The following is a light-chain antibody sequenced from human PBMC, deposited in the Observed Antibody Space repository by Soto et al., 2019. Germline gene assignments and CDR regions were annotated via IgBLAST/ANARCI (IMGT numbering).Light chain of an antibody. V-gene: IGLV2-14*01. J-gene: IGLJ2*01. CDR2: EVS. CDR3: SSYTTSSTLV. CDR1: SSDVGGYNY. Sequence: QSVLTQPASVSGSPGQSITISCTGTSSDVGGYNYVSWYQQHPGKAPKFMIYEVSHQPSGVSNRFSGSKSGNTASLTISGLQAEDEADYYCSSYTTSSTLVFGGGTKLTVL.